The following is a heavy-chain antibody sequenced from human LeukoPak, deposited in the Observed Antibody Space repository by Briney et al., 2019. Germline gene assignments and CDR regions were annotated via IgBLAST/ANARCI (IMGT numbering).Heavy chain of an antibody. CDR1: GYTFTTYG. CDR3: ARGGSGSSTWFDP. V-gene: IGHV1-18*01. J-gene: IGHJ5*02. CDR2: ISGYNGNT. Sequence: ASVKVSCKASGYTFTTYGITWVRQAPGQGLEWVGRISGYNGNTKYAQKFQGRVIMTTDTSTSTAYMELRSLRSDDTAIYYCARGGSGSSTWFDPWGQGTLVTVSS. D-gene: IGHD2-15*01.